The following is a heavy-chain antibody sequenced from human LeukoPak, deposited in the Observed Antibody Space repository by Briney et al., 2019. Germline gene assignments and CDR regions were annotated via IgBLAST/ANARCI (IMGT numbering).Heavy chain of an antibody. J-gene: IGHJ4*02. CDR1: GGSISSGDYY. D-gene: IGHD5-24*01. V-gene: IGHV4-30-4*01. Sequence: SETLSLTCTVSGGSISSGDYYWSWIRQPPGKGLEWIGYIYYSGSTYYNPSLKSRVTISVDTSKNQFSLKLSSVTAADTAVYYCDRDAGYNFDYWGQGTLVTVSS. CDR2: IYYSGST. CDR3: DRDAGYNFDY.